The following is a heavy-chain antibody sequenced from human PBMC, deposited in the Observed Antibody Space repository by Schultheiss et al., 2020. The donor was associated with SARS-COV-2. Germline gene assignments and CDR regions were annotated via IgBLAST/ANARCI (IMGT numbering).Heavy chain of an antibody. Sequence: ASVKVSCKASGYTFTSYYMHWVRQAPGQGLEWMGIINPSGGSTSYAQKFQGRVTMTRDTSTSTVYMELSSLRSEDTAVYYCARVGGGCSRTSCYTPYYFDYWGQGTLVTGSS. CDR3: ARVGGGCSRTSCYTPYYFDY. V-gene: IGHV1-46*01. CDR1: GYTFTSYY. D-gene: IGHD2-2*02. J-gene: IGHJ4*02. CDR2: INPSGGST.